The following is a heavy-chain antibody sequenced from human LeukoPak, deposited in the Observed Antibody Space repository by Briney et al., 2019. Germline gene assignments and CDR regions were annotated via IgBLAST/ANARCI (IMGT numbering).Heavy chain of an antibody. D-gene: IGHD2-21*01. Sequence: ASVKVSCKASGYTFTGYYMHWVRQAPGQGLEWMGWINPNSGGTNYAQKFQGRVIMTRDTSISTAYMELSRLRSDDTAVYYCARSLEDYCGGDCYLFDYWGQGTLVTVSS. J-gene: IGHJ4*02. V-gene: IGHV1-2*02. CDR3: ARSLEDYCGGDCYLFDY. CDR1: GYTFTGYY. CDR2: INPNSGGT.